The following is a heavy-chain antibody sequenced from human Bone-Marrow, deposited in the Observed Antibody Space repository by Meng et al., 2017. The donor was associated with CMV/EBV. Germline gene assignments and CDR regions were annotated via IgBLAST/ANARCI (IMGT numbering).Heavy chain of an antibody. CDR1: GYTFTSYD. D-gene: IGHD2-2*01. CDR2: MNPNSGNT. J-gene: IGHJ5*02. Sequence: ASVKVSCKASGYTFTSYDINWVRQATGQGLEWMGWMNPNSGNTGYAQKFQGRVTMTRNTSISTANMELSSLRSEDTAVYYCARGRVVVVPAARWFDPWGQGTLVTVSS. V-gene: IGHV1-8*01. CDR3: ARGRVVVVPAARWFDP.